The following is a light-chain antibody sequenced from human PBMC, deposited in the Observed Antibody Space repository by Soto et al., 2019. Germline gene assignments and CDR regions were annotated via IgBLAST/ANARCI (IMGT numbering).Light chain of an antibody. CDR1: QSVSSN. CDR2: GAS. V-gene: IGKV3-15*01. CDR3: QQYNNWPTR. Sequence: EIVMTQSPATLSVSPGERATLSCRASQSVSSNLAWYQQKPGQAPRLLIYGASTRATGIPARFSGSGSGTEFTLTISSPQSEDFAVYYRQQYNNWPTRFGPGTKVDIK. J-gene: IGKJ3*01.